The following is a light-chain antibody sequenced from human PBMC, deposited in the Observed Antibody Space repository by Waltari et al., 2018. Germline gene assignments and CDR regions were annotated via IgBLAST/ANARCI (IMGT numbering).Light chain of an antibody. J-gene: IGLJ2*01. CDR3: HSRDSSSTRF. Sequence: SSELTQDPTVSVALGQTVRITCQGDSLRRYYPSWYQKRPGQAPILVFYGQISRPSGIPDRFSGSISGNTASLTITGAQAEDEADYYCHSRDSSSTRFFGGGTRLTV. CDR1: SLRRYY. CDR2: GQI. V-gene: IGLV3-19*01.